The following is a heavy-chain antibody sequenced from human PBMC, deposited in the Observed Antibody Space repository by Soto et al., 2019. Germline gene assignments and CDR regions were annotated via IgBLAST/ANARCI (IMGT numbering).Heavy chain of an antibody. CDR3: GRVVEGATRRTDPDS. CDR2: VYHNGGA. V-gene: IGHV4-39*01. Sequence: QVHLQESGPGLVKPSETLSLTCTVSGVSIHNSHSFWAWIRQPPGKGLQFIARVYHNGGAHYNSSLKSRVTISVDTANNQVSLRMRSLTAADTAFYYCGRVVEGATRRTDPDSWGQGILVTVSS. J-gene: IGHJ5*01. CDR1: GVSIHNSHSF. D-gene: IGHD2-21*01.